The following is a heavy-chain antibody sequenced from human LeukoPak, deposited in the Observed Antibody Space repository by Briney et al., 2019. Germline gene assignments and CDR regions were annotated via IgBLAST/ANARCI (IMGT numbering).Heavy chain of an antibody. D-gene: IGHD3-9*01. Sequence: GGSLKLSCAASGLTFSGSGIHWVRQASGKGLEWLGRIGRQGDSDATRYAASLKGKFTISRVDSRNTAYLQMNSLKTEDTAVYYCAGDYNFLTGLNYWGQGTLATVSS. CDR2: IGRQGDSDAT. CDR3: AGDYNFLTGLNY. CDR1: GLTFSGSG. V-gene: IGHV3-73*01. J-gene: IGHJ4*02.